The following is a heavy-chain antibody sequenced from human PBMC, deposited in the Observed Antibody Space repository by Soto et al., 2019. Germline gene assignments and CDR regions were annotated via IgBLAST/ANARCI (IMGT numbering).Heavy chain of an antibody. CDR3: AKEGRAGGYFDY. V-gene: IGHV3-23*01. J-gene: IGHJ4*02. Sequence: EVQLLESGGGLVQPGGSLRLSCAASGFTFSSYAMNWVRQAPGKGLEWVSAISGSGGNTYYAGSVKGRFTISRDNSKNTLYLQMNSLRAEDTAVYYCAKEGRAGGYFDYWGQGTLVTVSS. CDR2: ISGSGGNT. D-gene: IGHD3-10*01. CDR1: GFTFSSYA.